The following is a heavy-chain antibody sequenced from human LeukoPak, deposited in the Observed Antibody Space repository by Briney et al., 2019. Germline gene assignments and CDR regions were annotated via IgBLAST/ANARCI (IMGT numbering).Heavy chain of an antibody. Sequence: GGSLRLSCAASTFTFSSYWMTWVRQAPGKGLEWVANIKQDGSEKYYVDSVKGRFTISRDNAKNSLYLQMNSLRAEDTAVYYCARGASYYYYYYMGVWGKGTTVTVSS. V-gene: IGHV3-7*01. CDR3: ARGASYYYYYYMGV. J-gene: IGHJ6*03. CDR1: TFTFSSYW. CDR2: IKQDGSEK.